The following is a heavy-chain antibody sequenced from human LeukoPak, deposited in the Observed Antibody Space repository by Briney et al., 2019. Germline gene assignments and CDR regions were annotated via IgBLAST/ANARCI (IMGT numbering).Heavy chain of an antibody. Sequence: PSETLSLTCAVYVGSFSGYYWSWIRQPPGKGLEWIGEINHSGSTNYNPSLTSRVTISVDTSKNQFSLKLSSVTAADTAVYYCARHVVDTAPFAYWGQGTLVTVSS. CDR2: INHSGST. CDR1: VGSFSGYY. D-gene: IGHD5-18*01. CDR3: ARHVVDTAPFAY. V-gene: IGHV4-34*01. J-gene: IGHJ4*02.